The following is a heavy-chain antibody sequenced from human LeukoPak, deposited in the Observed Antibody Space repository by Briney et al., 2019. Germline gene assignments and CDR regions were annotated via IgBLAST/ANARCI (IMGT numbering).Heavy chain of an antibody. V-gene: IGHV3-23*01. CDR3: AKVYYDILTGYYSY. CDR2: ISGSGGST. J-gene: IGHJ4*02. D-gene: IGHD3-9*01. Sequence: GGSLRLSCAASGFTFSSYAMSWVRQAPGKGLEWVSAISGSGGSTYYADSVKGRFTISKDNSENTLYLQMNSLRAEDTAVYYCAKVYYDILTGYYSYWGQGTLVTVSS. CDR1: GFTFSSYA.